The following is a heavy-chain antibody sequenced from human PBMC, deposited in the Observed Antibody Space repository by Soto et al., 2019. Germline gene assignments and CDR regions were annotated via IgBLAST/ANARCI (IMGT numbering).Heavy chain of an antibody. V-gene: IGHV1-69*13. CDR1: GDTFSSYA. CDR2: IIPTFGRT. CDR3: ARDPLSSFAMDV. J-gene: IGHJ6*02. Sequence: SVKVSCKASGDTFSSYAISWVRQAPGKGLEWMGKIIPTFGRTNYAQKFQGRLTISADDSTSTAYMELSSLLSEDTAVYYCARDPLSSFAMDVWGQGXTVTVSS. D-gene: IGHD3-10*02.